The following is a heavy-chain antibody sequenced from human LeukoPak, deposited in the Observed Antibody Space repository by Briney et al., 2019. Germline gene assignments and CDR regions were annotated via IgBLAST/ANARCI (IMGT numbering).Heavy chain of an antibody. Sequence: PGGSLRLSCAASGFTFSSYAMHWVRQAPGKGLEWVAVISYDGSNKYYADSAKGRFTISRDNSKNTLYLQMNSLRAEDTAVYYCARGYCSSTSCYLGYWGQGTLVTVSS. CDR1: GFTFSSYA. J-gene: IGHJ4*02. V-gene: IGHV3-30-3*01. D-gene: IGHD2-2*01. CDR2: ISYDGSNK. CDR3: ARGYCSSTSCYLGY.